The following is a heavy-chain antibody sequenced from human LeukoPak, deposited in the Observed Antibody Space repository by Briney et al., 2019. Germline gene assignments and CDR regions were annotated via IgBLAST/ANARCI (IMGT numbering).Heavy chain of an antibody. CDR1: GFTFSSYA. J-gene: IGHJ6*03. D-gene: IGHD3-22*01. CDR3: AKDPYYDSSGYYFYYYYIDV. CDR2: IIGSGGST. V-gene: IGHV3-23*01. Sequence: GGSRRLSCAASGFTFSSYAMSWVRQAPGKGLEWVSAIIGSGGSTFYADSVKGRFTISRDNSKNTLYLQMNSLRAEYTALYYCAKDPYYDSSGYYFYYYYIDVWGKGTTVTVSS.